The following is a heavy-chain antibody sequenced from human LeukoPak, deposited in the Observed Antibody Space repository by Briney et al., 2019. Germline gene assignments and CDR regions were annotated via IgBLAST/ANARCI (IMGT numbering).Heavy chain of an antibody. V-gene: IGHV3-21*04. J-gene: IGHJ5*02. D-gene: IGHD3-16*01. Sequence: GGSLRLSCAASGFTFSSYSMNWVRQAPGKGLEWVSSISSSSSYIYYADSVKGRFTISRDNAKNSLYLQMNSLRAEDTAVYYCSRDLTACPPVGWFDPWGQGTLVTVSS. CDR3: SRDLTACPPVGWFDP. CDR1: GFTFSSYS. CDR2: ISSSSSYI.